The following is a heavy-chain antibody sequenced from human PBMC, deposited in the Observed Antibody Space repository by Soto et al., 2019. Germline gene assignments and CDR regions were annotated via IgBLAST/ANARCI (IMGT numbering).Heavy chain of an antibody. J-gene: IGHJ4*02. V-gene: IGHV3-74*01. CDR3: VRDIR. CDR2: INSDGTTT. CDR1: GFTFNNFW. Sequence: EVQLVASGGGLVQPGGSLRLSCAASGFTFNNFWMYWVRQNPEKGLVWVSGINSDGTTTIYADSVKGRFTISRDNAKNTLYMQMHSLTVEDTAIYYCVRDIRWGQGTLVTVYS.